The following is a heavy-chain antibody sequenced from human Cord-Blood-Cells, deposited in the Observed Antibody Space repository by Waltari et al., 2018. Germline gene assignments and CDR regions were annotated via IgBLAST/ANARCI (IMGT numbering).Heavy chain of an antibody. CDR2: IYHSGRT. Sequence: HVQLQESGPGLLKPSATLSLTCTFSGYSISSGYYCGRIRQPPGQGLEWIGSIYHSGRTYYNPSLKSRVTISVDTSKNQFSLKLSSGTAADTAVYYCARDDSSSYAFDIWGQGTMVTVSS. J-gene: IGHJ3*02. D-gene: IGHD6-6*01. V-gene: IGHV4-38-2*02. CDR3: ARDDSSSYAFDI. CDR1: GYSISSGYY.